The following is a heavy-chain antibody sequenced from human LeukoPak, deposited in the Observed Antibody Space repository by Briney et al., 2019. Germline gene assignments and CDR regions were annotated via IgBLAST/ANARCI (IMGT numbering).Heavy chain of an antibody. CDR2: ISGGGSYI. CDR1: GFTFSTYS. CDR3: ARDRVASDRFGEVAS. Sequence: GGSLRLSCAASGFTFSTYSMNWVRQAPGKGLEWVSFISGGGSYIYYAESVKGRFTISRDNAKNSLYLQMNSLRAEDTAIYYCARDRVASDRFGEVASWGQGTLVTVSS. J-gene: IGHJ5*02. V-gene: IGHV3-21*01. D-gene: IGHD3-10*01.